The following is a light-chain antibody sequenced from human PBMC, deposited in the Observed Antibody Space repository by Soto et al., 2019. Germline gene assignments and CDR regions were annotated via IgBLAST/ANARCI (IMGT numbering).Light chain of an antibody. Sequence: XIVLTQSPATLSLSPGERATLSCRASQSVGGHLAWYQQKPGQAPRLLIYDASDRATGIPARFSGSGSETDFTLTISSLEPDDFAVYYCQQRNNWPPSITFGQGTRLEIK. CDR3: QQRNNWPPSIT. J-gene: IGKJ5*01. V-gene: IGKV3-11*01. CDR2: DAS. CDR1: QSVGGH.